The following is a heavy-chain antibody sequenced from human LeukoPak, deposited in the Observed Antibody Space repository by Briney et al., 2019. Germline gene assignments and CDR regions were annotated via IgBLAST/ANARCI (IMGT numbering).Heavy chain of an antibody. Sequence: GGSLRLSCAASGFTFSSYAMGWVRQAPGKGLEWVSSITGTSGDNTYYADSVKGRFTISRDNSKNTLSLRMSSLRAEDTAVYSGANGHIDSEWPYFDYWGRGTLVTVSS. CDR1: GFTFSSYA. CDR2: ITGTSGDNT. V-gene: IGHV3-23*01. D-gene: IGHD2-21*01. CDR3: ANGHIDSEWPYFDY. J-gene: IGHJ4*02.